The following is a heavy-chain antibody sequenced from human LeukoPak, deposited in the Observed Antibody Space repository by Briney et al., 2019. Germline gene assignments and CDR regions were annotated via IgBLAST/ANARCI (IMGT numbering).Heavy chain of an antibody. Sequence: PSETLSLTCTVSGYSISSAYYWGWIRQPPGKVLEWIGSIYHSGSTYYNPSLKSRVTISVDSSKIQFSLKLSSVTAADTAVYYCARDIAAAAFDAFDIWGQGTMVTVSS. CDR1: GYSISSAYY. CDR3: ARDIAAAAFDAFDI. J-gene: IGHJ3*02. V-gene: IGHV4-38-2*02. CDR2: IYHSGST. D-gene: IGHD6-13*01.